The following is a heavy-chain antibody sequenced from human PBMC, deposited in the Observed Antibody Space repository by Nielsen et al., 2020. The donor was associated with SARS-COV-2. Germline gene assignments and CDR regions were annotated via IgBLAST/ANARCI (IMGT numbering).Heavy chain of an antibody. CDR2: IYYSGST. Sequence: SETLSLTCAVYGGSFSSYYWSWIRQPPGKGLEWIGYIYYSGSTNYNPSLKSRVTISVDTSKNQFSLKLSSVTAADTAVYYCARDAGYSYGNDAFDIWGQGTMVTVSS. CDR3: ARDAGYSYGNDAFDI. D-gene: IGHD5-18*01. J-gene: IGHJ3*02. V-gene: IGHV4-59*01. CDR1: GGSFSSYY.